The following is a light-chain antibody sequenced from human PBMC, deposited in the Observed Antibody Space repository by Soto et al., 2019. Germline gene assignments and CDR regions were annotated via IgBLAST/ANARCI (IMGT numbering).Light chain of an antibody. CDR1: QSLVYNDGNTY. CDR3: MQGRHWLGT. V-gene: IGKV2D-30*01. Sequence: DVVLTQSPLSLPVTLGQPASISCRSSQSLVYNDGNTYLSWFQQRPGQSPRRLIYKVSKWDSGVHVRLGGSGSGTDFTLKIIRAAADDVGDYYCMQGRHWLGTFGQGTKMEIK. CDR2: KVS. J-gene: IGKJ1*01.